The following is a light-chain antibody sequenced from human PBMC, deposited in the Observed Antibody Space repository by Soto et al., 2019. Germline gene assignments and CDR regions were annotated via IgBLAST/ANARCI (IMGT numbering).Light chain of an antibody. Sequence: DIQMTQSPSTLSASVGDRVTITCRASQSISSWLSWYQQKPGKAPKLLIYDASSLESGVPSRFRGSGSGTAFTLTISRPQPDDFATYSCQQYNSYSPWSSGQGTTVEIK. CDR3: QQYNSYSPWS. J-gene: IGKJ1*01. CDR1: QSISSW. CDR2: DAS. V-gene: IGKV1-5*01.